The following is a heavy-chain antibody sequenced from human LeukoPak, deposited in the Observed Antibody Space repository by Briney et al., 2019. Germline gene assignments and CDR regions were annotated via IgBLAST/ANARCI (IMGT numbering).Heavy chain of an antibody. J-gene: IGHJ6*02. CDR1: GYTFTSFG. CDR3: ARVFWSGYYSYYYYGMDV. V-gene: IGHV1-18*01. D-gene: IGHD3-3*01. Sequence: GASVKVSCKASGYTFTSFGISWVRQAPGQGLEWMGWISVYNGNTNYAQKLQGRVTMTTDTSTSTAYMELRSLRSDDTAVYYCARVFWSGYYSYYYYGMDVWGQGTTVTVSS. CDR2: ISVYNGNT.